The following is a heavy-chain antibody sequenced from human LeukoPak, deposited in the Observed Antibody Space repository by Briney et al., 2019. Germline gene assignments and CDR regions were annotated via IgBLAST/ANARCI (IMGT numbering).Heavy chain of an antibody. Sequence: SETLSLTCTVSGGSITSYYWSWIRQPAGKGLEWIGRIYSSGSTNFNPSLKSRVTMSVDTYKNQISLNLTSVTAADTAVYYCARAPTREGGGALFDYWGQGTLVTVSS. CDR1: GGSITSYY. CDR2: IYSSGST. V-gene: IGHV4-4*07. D-gene: IGHD3-16*01. CDR3: ARAPTREGGGALFDY. J-gene: IGHJ4*02.